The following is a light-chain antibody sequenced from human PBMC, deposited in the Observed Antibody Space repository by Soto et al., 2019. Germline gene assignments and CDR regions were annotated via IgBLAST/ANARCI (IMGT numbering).Light chain of an antibody. Sequence: EIVLTQSPGTLSLSPGERATLSCRASQSVSSTYFAWYQQKPGQAPRLLIYGASSRATGIPDRFSGSGSGTDFTLTINRLEPEDFAVYYCQQFGRLPWTFGQGTKVEVK. J-gene: IGKJ1*01. CDR2: GAS. V-gene: IGKV3-20*01. CDR3: QQFGRLPWT. CDR1: QSVSSTY.